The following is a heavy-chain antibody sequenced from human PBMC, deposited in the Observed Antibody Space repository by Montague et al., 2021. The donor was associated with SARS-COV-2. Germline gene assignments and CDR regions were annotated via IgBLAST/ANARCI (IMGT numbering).Heavy chain of an antibody. J-gene: IGHJ4*02. V-gene: IGHV4-34*01. CDR2: LNHSGST. Sequence: SETLSLTCAVYGGSFSGYYWNWIRQPPGKGLDWIGELNHSGSTNYNPSLKSRVTMSVDTSKNQFSLKLSSVTAADTAVYYCARGARECYGFRLGSFDSWGQGTLVTVSS. CDR1: GGSFSGYY. CDR3: ARGARECYGFRLGSFDS. D-gene: IGHD3-10*01.